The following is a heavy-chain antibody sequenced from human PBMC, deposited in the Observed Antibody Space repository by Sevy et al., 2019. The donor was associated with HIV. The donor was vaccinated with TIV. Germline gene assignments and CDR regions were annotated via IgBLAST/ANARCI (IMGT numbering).Heavy chain of an antibody. CDR3: TTDGIGGAPFDY. D-gene: IGHD3-16*01. CDR1: GFIFSNAW. V-gene: IGHV3-15*01. CDR2: LKSKTDGETT. Sequence: GGSLRLSCAASGFIFSNAWMSWVRQTPGKGLEWVGRLKSKTDGETTEYGAHVKGRFTISRDDSKNTLYLQMNSLETEDSAVYYCTTDGIGGAPFDYWGQGALVTVSS. J-gene: IGHJ4*02.